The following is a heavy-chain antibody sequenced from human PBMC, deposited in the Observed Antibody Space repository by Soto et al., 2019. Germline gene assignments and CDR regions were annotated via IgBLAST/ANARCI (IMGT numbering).Heavy chain of an antibody. Sequence: QVPLVESGGGVVQPGRSLRLACAASGFSFSGYGMHWVRQAPGKGLEWVAVITYDGSNKYYAESVKGRFTISRDNSKNTLYLEMNILRAEDTAMYYCAKERVVRGVTDYWGQGTLVTVSS. J-gene: IGHJ4*02. V-gene: IGHV3-30*18. CDR1: GFSFSGYG. CDR2: ITYDGSNK. CDR3: AKERVVRGVTDY. D-gene: IGHD3-10*01.